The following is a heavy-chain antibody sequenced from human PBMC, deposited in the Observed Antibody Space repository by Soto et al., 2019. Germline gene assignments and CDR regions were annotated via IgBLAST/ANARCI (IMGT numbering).Heavy chain of an antibody. V-gene: IGHV3-48*01. Sequence: GGSLRLSCAASGFTFNIYGMNWVRQAPGKGLEWVSYIGLSDTTKYYADYVEGRFTISRDNSKNKLYLQMSSLRAEDSAVYYCAKDMMTSDGMIVLAVLVSWGQGTMVTGSS. CDR1: GFTFNIYG. D-gene: IGHD3-22*01. J-gene: IGHJ4*02. CDR3: AKDMMTSDGMIVLAVLVS. CDR2: IGLSDTTK.